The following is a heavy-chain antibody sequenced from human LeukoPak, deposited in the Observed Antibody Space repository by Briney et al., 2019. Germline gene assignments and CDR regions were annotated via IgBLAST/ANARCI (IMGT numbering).Heavy chain of an antibody. CDR3: ARGGLVVPAASFDY. Sequence: PSETLSLTCTVSGYSISSGYYWGWIRQPPGKGLEWIGSIYHSGSTYYNPSLKSRVTISVDTSKNQFSLKLSSVTAADTAVYYCARGGLVVPAASFDYWGQGTLVAVSS. D-gene: IGHD2-2*01. V-gene: IGHV4-38-2*02. J-gene: IGHJ4*02. CDR2: IYHSGST. CDR1: GYSISSGYY.